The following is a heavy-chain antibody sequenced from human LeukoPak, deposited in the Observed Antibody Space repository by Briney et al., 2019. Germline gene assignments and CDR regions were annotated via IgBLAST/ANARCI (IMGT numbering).Heavy chain of an antibody. CDR1: GFAFTNYW. J-gene: IGHJ4*02. CDR3: ARDPIQDFDF. CDR2: INKDGSEK. Sequence: GGSLRLSCAASGFAFTNYWMTWVRQAPGKGQEWVANINKDGSEKQYVDSVKGRFTISRDNAKNSVYLQMNSLRVEDSAVYFCARDPIQDFDFWGQGIMVSVSS. D-gene: IGHD5-24*01. V-gene: IGHV3-7*01.